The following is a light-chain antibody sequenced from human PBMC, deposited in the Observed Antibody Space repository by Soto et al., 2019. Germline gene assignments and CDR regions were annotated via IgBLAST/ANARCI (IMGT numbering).Light chain of an antibody. V-gene: IGKV3-20*01. Sequence: EIVLTQSPGTLSLSPGERATLSCRASQSLSGSYLAWYQQKPGQAPRLLIYGASSRATAIPDRFSGSGSGTDFTFTISRLEPEDFAGYYCQQYGRSPVTFGGGTKVEIK. J-gene: IGKJ4*01. CDR3: QQYGRSPVT. CDR1: QSLSGSY. CDR2: GAS.